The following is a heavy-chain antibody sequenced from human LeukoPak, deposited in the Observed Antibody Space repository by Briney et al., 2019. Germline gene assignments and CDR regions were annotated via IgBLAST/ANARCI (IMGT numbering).Heavy chain of an antibody. CDR3: ARDVVVVPAAIHYGMDV. CDR2: INHSGRT. CDR1: GESITAYY. Sequence: SETLSLTCAVYGESITAYYWTWIRQPPGKGLEWIGEINHSGRTYYNPSLKSRVTISVDTSKNQFSLNLSSVTAADTAVYYCARDVVVVPAAIHYGMDVWGQGTTVTVSS. D-gene: IGHD2-2*01. V-gene: IGHV4-34*01. J-gene: IGHJ6*02.